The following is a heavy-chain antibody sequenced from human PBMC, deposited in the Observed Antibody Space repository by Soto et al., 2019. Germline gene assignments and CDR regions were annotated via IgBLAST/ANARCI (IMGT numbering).Heavy chain of an antibody. J-gene: IGHJ4*02. CDR1: GFTVSSNY. V-gene: IGHV3-53*01. D-gene: IGHD5-12*01. CDR2: IYSGGST. CDR3: AREYGSFEGGWRNRLDD. Sequence: GGSLRLSCAASGFTVSSNYMSWVRQAPGKGLEWVSVIYSGGSTYYADSVKGRFTISRDNSKNTLYLQMNSLRAEDTAVYYCAREYGSFEGGWRNRLDDWGQRTMVIV.